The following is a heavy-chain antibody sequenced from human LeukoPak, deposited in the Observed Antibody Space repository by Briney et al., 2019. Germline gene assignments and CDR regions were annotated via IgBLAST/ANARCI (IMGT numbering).Heavy chain of an antibody. CDR2: INPSGGST. CDR3: ARDSGDDSSSWYEVYY. J-gene: IGHJ4*02. Sequence: GASVKVSCKASGYTFTSYYMHWVRQAPGQGLEWMGIINPSGGSTSYAQKFQGRVTMTRDTSTGTVYMELSSLRSEDTAVYYCARDSGDDSSSWYEVYYWGQGTLVTVSS. CDR1: GYTFTSYY. V-gene: IGHV1-46*01. D-gene: IGHD6-13*01.